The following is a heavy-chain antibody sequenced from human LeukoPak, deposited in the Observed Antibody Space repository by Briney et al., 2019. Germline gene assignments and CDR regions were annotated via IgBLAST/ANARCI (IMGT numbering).Heavy chain of an antibody. Sequence: SETLPLTCAVYGGSFSGYYWSWIRQPPGKGLEWIGEINHSGSTNYNPSLKSRVTISVDTSKNQFSLKLSSVTAADTAVYYCARGSSSWYGTMSYNWFDPWGQGTLVTVSS. D-gene: IGHD6-13*01. V-gene: IGHV4-34*01. J-gene: IGHJ5*02. CDR2: INHSGST. CDR1: GGSFSGYY. CDR3: ARGSSSWYGTMSYNWFDP.